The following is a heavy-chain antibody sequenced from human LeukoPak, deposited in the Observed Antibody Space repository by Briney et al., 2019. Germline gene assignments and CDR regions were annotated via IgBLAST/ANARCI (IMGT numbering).Heavy chain of an antibody. CDR3: ARFHGGRDFWWWDY. D-gene: IGHD3-3*01. V-gene: IGHV4-4*02. J-gene: IGHJ4*02. CDR2: IYHSGST. Sequence: SGTLSLTCAVSGGSISSSNWWSWVRQPPGKGLEWIGEIYHSGSTNYNPSLKSRVTISVDKSKNQFSLKLSSVTAADTAVYYCARFHGGRDFWWWDYWGQGTLLTVSS. CDR1: GGSISSSNW.